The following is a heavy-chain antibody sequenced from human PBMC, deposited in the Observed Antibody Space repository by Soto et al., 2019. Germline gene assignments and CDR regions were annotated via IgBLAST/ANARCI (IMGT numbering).Heavy chain of an antibody. CDR2: MNPDGSET. Sequence: GGSVRLSCVASGFTYSDYWMAWVRQVPGKGLEWVAYMNPDGSETFYVESVKSRFTISRDNTKNSLYLRITSLIVEDTAIYYCSREPRVLAYWGQGTLVTVSS. D-gene: IGHD3-3*01. V-gene: IGHV3-7*01. CDR1: GFTYSDYW. J-gene: IGHJ1*01. CDR3: SREPRVLAY.